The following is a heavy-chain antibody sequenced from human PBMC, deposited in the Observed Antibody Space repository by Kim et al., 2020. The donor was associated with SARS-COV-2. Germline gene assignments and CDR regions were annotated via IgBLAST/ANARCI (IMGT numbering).Heavy chain of an antibody. CDR1: GYTFTSYD. CDR3: ARGTWDYYDSSGYRTYYFDY. V-gene: IGHV1-8*01. Sequence: ASVKVSCKASGYTFTSYDINWVRQATGQGLEWMGWMNPNSGNTGYAQKFQGGVTMTRNTSISTAYMELSSLRSEDTAVYYCARGTWDYYDSSGYRTYYFDYWGQGTLVTVSS. J-gene: IGHJ4*02. CDR2: MNPNSGNT. D-gene: IGHD3-22*01.